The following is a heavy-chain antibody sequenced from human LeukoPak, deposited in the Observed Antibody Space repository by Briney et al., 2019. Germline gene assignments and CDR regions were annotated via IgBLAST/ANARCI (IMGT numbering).Heavy chain of an antibody. V-gene: IGHV4-59*01. CDR2: IYYSGST. J-gene: IGHJ4*02. Sequence: SETLSLTCAVYGGSFTGYYWSWIRQPPGKGLEWIGYIYYSGSTNYNPSLKSRVTISVDTSKNQFSLKLSSVTAADTAVYYCASLGYCSGGSCYSLDYWGQGTLVTVSS. CDR1: GGSFTGYY. CDR3: ASLGYCSGGSCYSLDY. D-gene: IGHD2-15*01.